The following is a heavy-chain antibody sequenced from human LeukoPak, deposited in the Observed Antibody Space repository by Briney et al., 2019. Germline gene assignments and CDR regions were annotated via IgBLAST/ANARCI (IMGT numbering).Heavy chain of an antibody. CDR1: GGSISSGGYY. Sequence: SQTLSLTCTVSGGSISSGGYYWSWIRQPPGKGLEWIGYIYHSGSTYYIPSLKSRVTISVDRSKNQFSLKLRSVTAADTAAFYCARGPYDSGSYSIDFWGQGTLVTVSS. CDR2: IYHSGST. J-gene: IGHJ4*02. D-gene: IGHD3-10*01. CDR3: ARGPYDSGSYSIDF. V-gene: IGHV4-30-2*01.